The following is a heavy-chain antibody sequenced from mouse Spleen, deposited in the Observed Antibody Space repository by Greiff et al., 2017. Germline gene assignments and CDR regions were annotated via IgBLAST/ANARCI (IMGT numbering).Heavy chain of an antibody. V-gene: IGHV5-6-3*01. CDR1: GFTFSSYG. J-gene: IGHJ4*01. Sequence: EVKLMESGGGLVQPGGSLKLSCAASGFTFSSYGMSWVRQTPDKRLELVATINSNGGSTYYPDSVKGRFTISRDNAKNTLYLQMSSLKSEDTAMYYCARVTADYAMDYWGQGTSVTVSS. CDR2: INSNGGST. CDR3: ARVTADYAMDY. D-gene: IGHD1-2*01.